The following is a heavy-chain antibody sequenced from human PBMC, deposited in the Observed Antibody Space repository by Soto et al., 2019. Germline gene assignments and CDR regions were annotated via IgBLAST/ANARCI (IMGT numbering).Heavy chain of an antibody. D-gene: IGHD6-13*01. Sequence: QVQLQQWGAGLLKPSETLSLTCAVYGGSFSGYYWSWIRQPPGKGLEWIGEINHSGSTNYNPSLKSRVTISVDTSKNQFSLKLSSVTAADTAVYYCARGHGSSWHYYYYYYGMDVWGQGTTVTVSS. CDR1: GGSFSGYY. V-gene: IGHV4-34*01. J-gene: IGHJ6*02. CDR3: ARGHGSSWHYYYYYYGMDV. CDR2: INHSGST.